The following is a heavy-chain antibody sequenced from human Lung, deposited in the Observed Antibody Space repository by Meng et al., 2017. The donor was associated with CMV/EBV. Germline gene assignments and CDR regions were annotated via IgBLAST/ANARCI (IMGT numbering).Heavy chain of an antibody. CDR1: GFTFSSYA. Sequence: GGSLRLSCAASGFTFSSYAMSWVRQAPGKGLEWVSAISGSGGRTYYADSVKGRFTISRDNSKNTLDLQMNSLRAEGTAVYYWAKCAEGWRAGRADYWGQGTLVTVSS. D-gene: IGHD2-15*01. CDR2: ISGSGGRT. CDR3: AKCAEGWRAGRADY. J-gene: IGHJ4*02. V-gene: IGHV3-23*01.